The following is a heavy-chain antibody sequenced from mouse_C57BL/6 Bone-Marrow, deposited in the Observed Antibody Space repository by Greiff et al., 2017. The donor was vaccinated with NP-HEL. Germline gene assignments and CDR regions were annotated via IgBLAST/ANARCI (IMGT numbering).Heavy chain of an antibody. CDR1: GFTFSDFY. CDR3: ARDADGYPSYWYFDV. V-gene: IGHV7-1*01. Sequence: EVKVVESGGGLVQSGRSLRLSCATSGFTFSDFYMEWVRQAPGKGLEWIAASRNKANDYTTEYSASVKGRFIVSRDTSQSILYLQMNALRAEDTAIYYCARDADGYPSYWYFDVWGTGTTVTVSS. J-gene: IGHJ1*03. D-gene: IGHD2-3*01. CDR2: SRNKANDYTT.